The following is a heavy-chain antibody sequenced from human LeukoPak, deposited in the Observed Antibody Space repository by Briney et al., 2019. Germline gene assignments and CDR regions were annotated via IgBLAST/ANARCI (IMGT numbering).Heavy chain of an antibody. V-gene: IGHV3-33*06. CDR1: GFTFDNAW. CDR3: AKDSSKDYYYMDV. CDR2: IWYDGSNK. Sequence: PGGSLRLSCEVSGFTFDNAWMSWVRQAPGKGLEWVAVIWYDGSNKYYADSVKGRFTISRDNSKNTLYLQMNSLRAEDTAVYYCAKDSSKDYYYMDVWGKGTTVTVSS. D-gene: IGHD6-19*01. J-gene: IGHJ6*03.